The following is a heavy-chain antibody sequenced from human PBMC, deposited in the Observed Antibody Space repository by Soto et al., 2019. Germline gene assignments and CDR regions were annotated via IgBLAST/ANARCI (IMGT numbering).Heavy chain of an antibody. J-gene: IGHJ6*02. V-gene: IGHV3-73*01. CDR3: TRPYYYDSSGYPYYYYYYGMDV. Sequence: GGSLRLSCAASGFTFSGPAMHWVRQASGKGLEWVGRIRSKANSYATAYAASVKGRFTISRDDSKNTAYLQMNSLKTEDTAVYYCTRPYYYDSSGYPYYYYYYGMDVWGQGTTVTVSS. D-gene: IGHD3-22*01. CDR2: IRSKANSYAT. CDR1: GFTFSGPA.